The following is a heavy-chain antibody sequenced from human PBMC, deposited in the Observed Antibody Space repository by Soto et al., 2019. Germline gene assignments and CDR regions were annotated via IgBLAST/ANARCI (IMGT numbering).Heavy chain of an antibody. Sequence: GESLKISCKGSGYNFANYWIGWVRQMPGKGLEWMGMIFPGDSDTKNSPSLQGQITMSVDKSDSSAYLQWRSLKASDTAMYYCAAGYTTGPDAFDIWGQGTMVAVSS. V-gene: IGHV5-51*01. CDR1: GYNFANYW. J-gene: IGHJ3*02. D-gene: IGHD6-13*01. CDR2: IFPGDSDT. CDR3: AAGYTTGPDAFDI.